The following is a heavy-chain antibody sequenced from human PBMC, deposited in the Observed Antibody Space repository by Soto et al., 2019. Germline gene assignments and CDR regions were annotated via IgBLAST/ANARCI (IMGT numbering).Heavy chain of an antibody. Sequence: AETLTLTCAVYGGSFSSYYWTWIRQPPGKGLEWIGEINNSGSTNYNPSLKSRVTISVDTSKNQFSLKLSSVTAADTAVYYCAGGYGRNFDYWGQGTLVTVSS. CDR2: INNSGST. J-gene: IGHJ4*02. CDR3: AGGYGRNFDY. D-gene: IGHD3-10*01. V-gene: IGHV4-34*01. CDR1: GGSFSSYY.